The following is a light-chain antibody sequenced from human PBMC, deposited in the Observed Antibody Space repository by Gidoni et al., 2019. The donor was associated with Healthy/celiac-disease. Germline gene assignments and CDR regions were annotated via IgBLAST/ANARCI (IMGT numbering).Light chain of an antibody. J-gene: IGKJ4*01. V-gene: IGKV3-20*01. CDR3: QQYGSSLLT. CDR1: QSVSSSY. CDR2: GAS. Sequence: EIVLMQSPGTLSLSPGERATLPCRSSQSVSSSYLAWYQQKPGQAPKLLIYGASSRATGIPDRFSGSGSGTDFTLTISRLEPEDFAVYYCQQYGSSLLTFGGGTKVEIK.